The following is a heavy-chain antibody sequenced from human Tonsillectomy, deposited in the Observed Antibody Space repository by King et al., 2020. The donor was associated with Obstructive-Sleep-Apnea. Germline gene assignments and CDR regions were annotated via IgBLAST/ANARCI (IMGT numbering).Heavy chain of an antibody. D-gene: IGHD4-23*01. CDR2: ISYDGTNQ. J-gene: IGHJ6*02. Sequence: QVQLVESGGGVVQPGRSLRLSCAASGFTFSNYAMHWVRQAPGKGLEGVAIISYDGTNQYYADSVKGRFTISRDNSKNTLYLQMNSLRAEDTAVYYCARDKTVVSYYYGMDVWGQGTTVTVSS. V-gene: IGHV3-30-3*01. CDR1: GFTFSNYA. CDR3: ARDKTVVSYYYGMDV.